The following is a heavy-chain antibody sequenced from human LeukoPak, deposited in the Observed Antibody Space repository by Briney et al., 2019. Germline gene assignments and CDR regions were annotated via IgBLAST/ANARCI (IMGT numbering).Heavy chain of an antibody. CDR1: GFTFSNAW. D-gene: IGHD1-1*01. Sequence: PGGSLRLSCAASGFTFSNAWMSWVRQAPGKGLEWVSAISGSGGSTYYADSVKGRFTISRDNSKNTLYLQMNSLRAEDTAVYYCAKGSKGTLPRTFDYWGQGTLVTVSS. V-gene: IGHV3-23*01. CDR3: AKGSKGTLPRTFDY. CDR2: ISGSGGST. J-gene: IGHJ4*02.